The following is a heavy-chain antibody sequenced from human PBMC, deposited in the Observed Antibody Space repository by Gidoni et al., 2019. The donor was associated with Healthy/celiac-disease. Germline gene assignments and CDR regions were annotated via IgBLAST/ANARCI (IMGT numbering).Heavy chain of an antibody. D-gene: IGHD5-18*01. CDR3: ARDAEGYSYGYISYYYYGMDV. Sequence: EVQLVESEGGLVQPGGSLRLSCAASGFTFSSYWMSWVRQAPGKGLEWVANIKQDGSEKYYVDSVKGRFTISRDNAKNSLYLQINSLRAEDTAVYYCARDAEGYSYGYISYYYYGMDVWGQGTTVTVSS. CDR1: GFTFSSYW. J-gene: IGHJ6*02. V-gene: IGHV3-7*01. CDR2: IKQDGSEK.